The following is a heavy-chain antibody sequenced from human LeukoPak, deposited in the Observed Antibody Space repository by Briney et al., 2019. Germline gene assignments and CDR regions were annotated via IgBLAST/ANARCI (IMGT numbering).Heavy chain of an antibody. CDR2: IKSKTDGGTT. Sequence: GGSLRLSCAASGFTFSNAWMSWVRQAPGKGLEWVGRIKSKTDGGTTDYAAPVKGRFTISRDDSKNTLYLQMNSLKTEDTAVYYCTTAPYYGSGSYYSTWSDYWGQGTLVTVSS. V-gene: IGHV3-15*01. CDR3: TTAPYYGSGSYYSTWSDY. J-gene: IGHJ4*02. D-gene: IGHD3-10*01. CDR1: GFTFSNAW.